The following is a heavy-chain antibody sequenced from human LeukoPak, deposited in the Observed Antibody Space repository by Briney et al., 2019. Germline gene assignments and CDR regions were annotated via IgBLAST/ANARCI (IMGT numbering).Heavy chain of an antibody. CDR2: IYYSGST. V-gene: IGHV4-59*08. CDR1: GGSISSYY. CDR3: ARHERRIGYYGSGRGGHWFDP. D-gene: IGHD3-10*01. Sequence: PSETLSLTCTVSGGSISSYYWSWIRQPPGKGLEWIGYIYYSGSTNYNPSLKSRVTISVDTSKNQFSLKLSSVTAADTAVYYCARHERRIGYYGSGRGGHWFDPWGQGTLVTVSS. J-gene: IGHJ5*02.